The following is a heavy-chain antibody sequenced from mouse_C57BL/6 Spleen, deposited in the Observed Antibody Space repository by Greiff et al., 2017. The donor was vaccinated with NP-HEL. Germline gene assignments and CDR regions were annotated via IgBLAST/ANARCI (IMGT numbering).Heavy chain of an antibody. J-gene: IGHJ1*03. V-gene: IGHV1-55*01. Sequence: VQLQQPGAELVKPGASVKMSCKASGYTFTSYWITWVKQRPGQGLEWIGDIYPGSGSTNYNEKFKSKATLTVDTSSSTAYMQLSSLTSEDSAVYYCARDYYGSRYFDVWGTGTTVTVSS. CDR1: GYTFTSYW. CDR3: ARDYYGSRYFDV. CDR2: IYPGSGST. D-gene: IGHD1-1*01.